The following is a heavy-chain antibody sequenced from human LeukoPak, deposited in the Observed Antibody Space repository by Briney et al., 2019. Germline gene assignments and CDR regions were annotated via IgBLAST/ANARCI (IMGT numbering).Heavy chain of an antibody. V-gene: IGHV3-23*01. Sequence: GGSLRLSCAASGFAFSSYAMSWVRQAPGKGLEWVSAISGSGGSTYYADSVKGRFTISRDNSKNTLYLQMNSLRAEDTAVYYCAKDSGYSSGWFDYWGQGTLVTVSS. CDR2: ISGSGGST. J-gene: IGHJ5*01. CDR1: GFAFSSYA. CDR3: AKDSGYSSGWFDY. D-gene: IGHD6-19*01.